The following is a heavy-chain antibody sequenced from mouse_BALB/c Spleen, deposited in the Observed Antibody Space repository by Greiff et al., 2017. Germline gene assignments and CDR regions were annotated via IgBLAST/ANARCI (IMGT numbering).Heavy chain of an antibody. CDR1: GFNIKDTY. Sequence: EVQLQESGAELVKPGASVKLSCTASGFNIKDTYMHWVKQRPEQGLEWIGRIDPANGNTKYDPKFQGKATITADTSSNTAYLQLSSLTSEDTAVYYCARGVFWYFDVWGAGTTVTVSS. CDR3: ARGVFWYFDV. V-gene: IGHV14-3*02. CDR2: IDPANGNT. J-gene: IGHJ1*01.